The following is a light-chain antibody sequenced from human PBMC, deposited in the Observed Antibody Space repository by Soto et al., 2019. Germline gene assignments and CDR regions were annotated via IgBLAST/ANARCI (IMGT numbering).Light chain of an antibody. CDR2: KAS. CDR1: QTISTW. CDR3: QQDHSYPWT. V-gene: IGKV1-5*03. J-gene: IGKJ1*01. Sequence: IQMTQSPSTLSASVGDRVTFTCRASQTISTWLAWHQQKPWEAPKLLIYKASTLEVGVPSRFSASGSGPDFTLTINTLQAADFATYYGQQDHSYPWTFGQGTKV.